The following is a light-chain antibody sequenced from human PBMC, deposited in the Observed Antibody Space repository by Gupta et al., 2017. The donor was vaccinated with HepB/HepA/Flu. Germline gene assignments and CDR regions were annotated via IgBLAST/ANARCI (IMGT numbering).Light chain of an antibody. J-gene: IGLJ3*02. Sequence: QSVLTQPPSASGTPGQRVTISCYGSSSNIGSNYVYWYQQLPGMAPKLLIDRNNHRPSVVPDLFSGSNSCTSASLAIRVLRSEDEANYYCAGWDDILSGWVFGGGTKLTVL. CDR1: SSNIGSNY. V-gene: IGLV1-47*01. CDR3: AGWDDILSGWV. CDR2: RNN.